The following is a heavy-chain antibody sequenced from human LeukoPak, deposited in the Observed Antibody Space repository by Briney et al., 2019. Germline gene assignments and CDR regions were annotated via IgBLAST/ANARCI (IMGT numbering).Heavy chain of an antibody. V-gene: IGHV1-46*01. CDR3: AREYYYDSSPQYYFDY. J-gene: IGHJ4*02. CDR2: INPSGGST. Sequence: ASVKVSCKASGYTFTSYYMHWVRQAPGQGLEWMGIINPSGGSTSYAQKFQGRVTMTRDTSTSTVYMELSSLRSEDTAVYYCAREYYYDSSPQYYFDYWGQGTLVTVSS. CDR1: GYTFTSYY. D-gene: IGHD3-22*01.